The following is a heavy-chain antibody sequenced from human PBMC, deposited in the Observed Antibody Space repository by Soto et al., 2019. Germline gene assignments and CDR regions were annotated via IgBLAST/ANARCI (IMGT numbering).Heavy chain of an antibody. V-gene: IGHV6-1*01. CDR1: GDSVFTTVLV. J-gene: IGHJ4*02. D-gene: IGHD1-26*01. CDR3: ARGRHSGFDY. CDR2: TYYRSKWSN. Sequence: QVQLQQSGPGLVKPSQTLSLTCAISGDSVFTTVLVWNCLRQSPSRGLEWLGRTYYRSKWSNDYAVSVKSRITINLDTSKNQLSLQLNSVIPEDTAVYYCARGRHSGFDYWGQGTLVTVSS.